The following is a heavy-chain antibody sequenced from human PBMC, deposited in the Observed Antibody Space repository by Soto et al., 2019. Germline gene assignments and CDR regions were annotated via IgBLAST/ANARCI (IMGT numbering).Heavy chain of an antibody. J-gene: IGHJ1*01. CDR1: GFTFKYYA. V-gene: IGHV3-23*01. D-gene: IGHD2-8*01. Sequence: EVQLLQSGGGLAQPGTSLRLSCAASGFTFKYYAMTWVRQAPGKGLEWVSTISGSGDKTDYADSVKGRFRVSRDNSKDTLYLQMDSLRADDTALYYCAREYKWYGGQYFQAWGQGTLVTVSS. CDR2: ISGSGDKT. CDR3: AREYKWYGGQYFQA.